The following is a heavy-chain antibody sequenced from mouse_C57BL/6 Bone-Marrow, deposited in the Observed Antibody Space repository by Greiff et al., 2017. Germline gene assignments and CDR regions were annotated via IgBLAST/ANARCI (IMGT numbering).Heavy chain of an antibody. V-gene: IGHV5-12*01. Sequence: EVKVVESGGGLVQPGGSLKLSCAASGFTFSDYYMYWVRQTPEKRLEWVAYISNGGGSTYYPDTVKGRFTISRDNAKNTLYLQMSRLKSEDTAMYYCARQGDYVHFDYWGQGTTLTVSS. CDR3: ARQGDYVHFDY. CDR2: ISNGGGST. J-gene: IGHJ2*01. CDR1: GFTFSDYY. D-gene: IGHD2-4*01.